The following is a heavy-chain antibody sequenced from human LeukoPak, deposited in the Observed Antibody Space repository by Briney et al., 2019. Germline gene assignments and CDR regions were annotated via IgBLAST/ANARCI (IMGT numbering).Heavy chain of an antibody. Sequence: PGGSLRLSCAASGFTFSRYWMHWVRQAPGKGLVWVSRINSDGSDTAYADSAKGRFTISRDNSKNTLYLQMNSLRAEDTAVYYCAKGGYSNGRYYYYYMDVWGEGTTVTVSS. CDR2: INSDGSDT. CDR3: AKGGYSNGRYYYYYMDV. V-gene: IGHV3-74*01. CDR1: GFTFSRYW. J-gene: IGHJ6*03. D-gene: IGHD5-18*01.